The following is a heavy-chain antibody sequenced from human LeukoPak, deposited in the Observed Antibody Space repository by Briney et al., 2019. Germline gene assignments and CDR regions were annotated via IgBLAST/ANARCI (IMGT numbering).Heavy chain of an antibody. V-gene: IGHV4-61*01. J-gene: IGHJ4*02. CDR1: GGSISSGTYY. Sequence: TSSETLSLTCTVSGGSISSGTYYWSWIRQPPGKGLEWIGYIYYSGCTNYNPSLKSRVTISVATSKNQFSLSLNSVTAADTAVYYCARVQYTSGSYYFDYWGQGTLVTVSS. CDR2: IYYSGCT. D-gene: IGHD3-10*01. CDR3: ARVQYTSGSYYFDY.